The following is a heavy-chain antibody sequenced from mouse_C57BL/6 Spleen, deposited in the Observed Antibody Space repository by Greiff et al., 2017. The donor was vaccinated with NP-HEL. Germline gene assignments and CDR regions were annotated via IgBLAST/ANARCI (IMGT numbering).Heavy chain of an antibody. CDR1: GYTFTDYY. CDR3: ARLAGSSYGYFDV. J-gene: IGHJ1*03. CDR2: INPNNGGT. D-gene: IGHD1-1*01. Sequence: EVQLQQSGPELVKPGASVKISCKASGYTFTDYYMNWVKQSHGKSLEWIGDINPNNGGTSYNQKFKGKATLTVDKSSSTAYMELRSLTSEDSAVYYCARLAGSSYGYFDVWGTGTTVTVSS. V-gene: IGHV1-26*01.